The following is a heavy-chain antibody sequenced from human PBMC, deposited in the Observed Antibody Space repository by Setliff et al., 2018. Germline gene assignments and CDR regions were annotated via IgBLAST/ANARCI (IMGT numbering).Heavy chain of an antibody. Sequence: LGESLKISCQGSGYTFTNYWIGWVRQMPGKGLEWMGILKPGDSGIRYSPSFQGQVTLSADTSIATAYLHWTSLKASDTAMYYCVRHPYYDSSGYYSYFDYWGQGARVTVS. V-gene: IGHV5-51*01. J-gene: IGHJ4*02. D-gene: IGHD3-22*01. CDR2: LKPGDSGI. CDR1: GYTFTNYW. CDR3: VRHPYYDSSGYYSYFDY.